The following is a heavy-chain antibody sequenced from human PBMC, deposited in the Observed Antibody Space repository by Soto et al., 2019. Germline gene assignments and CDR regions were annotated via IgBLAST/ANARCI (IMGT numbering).Heavy chain of an antibody. Sequence: SETLSLTCSIYSGSFSGYYWSWIRQPPGKGLEWIGEISQSGNTNYSPSLNSRVSISIDTSKKQFSLNLASVSAADTAVYYCARAPKVSGSSQTRPDFWGQGTLVTVSS. CDR1: SGSFSGYY. CDR2: ISQSGNT. D-gene: IGHD6-6*01. V-gene: IGHV4-34*01. J-gene: IGHJ4*02. CDR3: ARAPKVSGSSQTRPDF.